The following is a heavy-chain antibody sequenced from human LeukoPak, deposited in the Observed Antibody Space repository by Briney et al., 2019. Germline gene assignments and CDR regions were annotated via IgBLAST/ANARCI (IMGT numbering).Heavy chain of an antibody. V-gene: IGHV3-74*01. CDR1: GFTFSNYW. CDR2: INTDGSST. J-gene: IGHJ4*02. D-gene: IGHD3-3*01. Sequence: PGGSLRLSCTASGFTFSNYWMHWVRQAPGKGLVWVSRINTDGSSTSYEDSVKGRFTISRDNAKNTLYLQMNSLRVEDTAVYYCAREGGPNYNIWSGYYTGWDYWGQGTLVTVSS. CDR3: AREGGPNYNIWSGYYTGWDY.